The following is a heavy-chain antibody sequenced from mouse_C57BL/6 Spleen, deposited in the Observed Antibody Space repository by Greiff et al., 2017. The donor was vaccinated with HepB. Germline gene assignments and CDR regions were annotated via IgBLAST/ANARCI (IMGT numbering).Heavy chain of an antibody. V-gene: IGHV1-18*01. Sequence: VQLQQSGPELVKPGASVKIPCKASGYTFTDYNMDWVKQSHGKSLEWIGDINPNNGGTIYNQKFKGKATLTVDKSSSTAYMELRSLTSEDTAVYYCARSGDDYGGYAMDYWGQGTSVTVSS. J-gene: IGHJ4*01. CDR2: INPNNGGT. CDR3: ARSGDDYGGYAMDY. D-gene: IGHD2-4*01. CDR1: GYTFTDYN.